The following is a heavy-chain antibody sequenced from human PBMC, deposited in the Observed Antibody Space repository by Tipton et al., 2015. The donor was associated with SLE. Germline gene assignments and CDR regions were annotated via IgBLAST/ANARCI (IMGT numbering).Heavy chain of an antibody. Sequence: TLSLTCTVAGGSIGSYYWNWIRQPPGKGLEWIGYIYYTGSTIYSPSLKSRVTISVDTSNNNFSLNLRSVTAADTAVYLCARLDYADYGGGFDYWGQGALVTVSS. V-gene: IGHV4-59*07. D-gene: IGHD4-17*01. J-gene: IGHJ4*02. CDR1: GGSIGSYY. CDR3: ARLDYADYGGGFDY. CDR2: IYYTGST.